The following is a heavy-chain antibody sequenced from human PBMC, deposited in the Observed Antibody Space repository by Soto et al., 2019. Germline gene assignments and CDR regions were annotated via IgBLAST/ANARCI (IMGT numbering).Heavy chain of an antibody. Sequence: PSEPLSPTCTVSGGSINTYSFYWGWTRQPPVKGLDCIGSIFHSESTYYNQSLQSRFNISIDTSNNRLALNLNTVTTADPAVYSCASLTLAGTWPMDVWGQGTTVT. D-gene: IGHD1-7*01. V-gene: IGHV4-39*01. CDR2: IFHSEST. CDR3: ASLTLAGTWPMDV. J-gene: IGHJ6*02. CDR1: GGSINTYSFY.